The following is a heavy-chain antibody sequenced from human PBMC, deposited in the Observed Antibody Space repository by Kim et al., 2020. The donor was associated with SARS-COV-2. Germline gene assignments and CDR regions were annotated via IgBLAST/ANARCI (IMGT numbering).Heavy chain of an antibody. CDR3: ARGPYRDYFDY. D-gene: IGHD4-4*01. CDR2: IYQSGGT. J-gene: IGHJ4*02. CDR1: GASISSGSYS. Sequence: SETLSLTCDVSGASISSGSYSWSWIRQAPGQGLEWIASIYQSGGTYYNPSLKSRTSISADRSKNQFSLTLTYVTAADTAVYYCARGPYRDYFDYWGQGT. V-gene: IGHV4-30-2*01.